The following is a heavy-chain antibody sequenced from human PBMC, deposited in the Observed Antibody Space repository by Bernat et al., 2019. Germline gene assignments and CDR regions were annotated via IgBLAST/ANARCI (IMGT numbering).Heavy chain of an antibody. V-gene: IGHV3-30-3*01. CDR1: GFTFSSYA. D-gene: IGHD6-6*01. J-gene: IGHJ3*02. CDR2: ISYDGSNK. CDR3: AREYSSSADAFDI. Sequence: QVQLVESGGGVVQPGRSLRLSCAASGFTFSSYAMHWVRQAPGKGLEWVAVISYDGSNKYYADSVKGRVTISRDNSKNTLYLQMNSLRAEDTAVYYCAREYSSSADAFDIWGQGTMVTVSS.